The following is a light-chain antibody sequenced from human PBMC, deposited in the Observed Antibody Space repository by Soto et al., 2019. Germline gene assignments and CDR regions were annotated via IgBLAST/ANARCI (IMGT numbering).Light chain of an antibody. Sequence: ESVLTQSPGTLSLSPGERATLSCRGSQNIKSNYLAWYRQNPGQAPRLLIYGASNRAAGVPARFSGSGSGTDFTLTITRLEPEDFAVYYCQQYGTSLRGTFGQGTKVDIK. CDR2: GAS. J-gene: IGKJ1*01. CDR3: QQYGTSLRGT. V-gene: IGKV3-20*01. CDR1: QNIKSNY.